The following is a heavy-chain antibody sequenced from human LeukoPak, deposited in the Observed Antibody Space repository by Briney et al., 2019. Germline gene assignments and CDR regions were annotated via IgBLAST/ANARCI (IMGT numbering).Heavy chain of an antibody. CDR1: GFTFSSYS. Sequence: GGSLRLSCAASGFTFSSYSMNWVRQAPGKGLEWVSSISSSSSYIYYADSVKGRFTISRDNAKNSLYLQMNSLRAEDTAVYYCARIGYYDSSGYYYSYYYYMDVWGKGTTVTVSS. CDR3: ARIGYYDSSGYYYSYYYYMDV. V-gene: IGHV3-21*01. J-gene: IGHJ6*03. D-gene: IGHD3-22*01. CDR2: ISSSSSYI.